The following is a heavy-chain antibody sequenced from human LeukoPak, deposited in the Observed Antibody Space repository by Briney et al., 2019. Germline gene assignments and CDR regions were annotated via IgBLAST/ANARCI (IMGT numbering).Heavy chain of an antibody. J-gene: IGHJ5*02. CDR2: ISYDGSNK. V-gene: IGHV3-30*18. D-gene: IGHD6-19*01. Sequence: QPGRSLRLSCAASGFTFSSYGMHWVRQAPGKGLEWVAVISYDGSNKYYADSVKGRFTISRDNSKNTLYLQMNSLRAEDTAVYYCAKDLYSSDWYNWSDPWGQGTLVTVSS. CDR3: AKDLYSSDWYNWSDP. CDR1: GFTFSSYG.